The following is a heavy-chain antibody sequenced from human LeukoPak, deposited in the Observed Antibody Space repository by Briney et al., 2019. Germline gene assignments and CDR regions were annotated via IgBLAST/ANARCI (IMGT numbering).Heavy chain of an antibody. V-gene: IGHV4-59*12. Sequence: SETLSLTRTVSGGSISSYYWSWIRQPPGKGLEWIGYIYYSGSTNYNPSLKSRVTISVDTSKNQFSLKLSSVTAADTAVYYCARESLAYYGSGSYNYYYYYMDVWGKGTTVTISS. J-gene: IGHJ6*03. D-gene: IGHD3-10*01. CDR1: GGSISSYY. CDR2: IYYSGST. CDR3: ARESLAYYGSGSYNYYYYYMDV.